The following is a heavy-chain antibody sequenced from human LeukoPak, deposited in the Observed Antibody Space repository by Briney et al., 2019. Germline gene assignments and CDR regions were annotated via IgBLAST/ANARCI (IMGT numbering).Heavy chain of an antibody. CDR3: ASRRLGESAGDY. Sequence: GGSPRLSCAASGFTFSSYSMNWVRQAPGKGLEWVSVIYSGGSTYYADSVKGRFTISRDNSKNTLYLQMNSLRAEDTAVYYCASRRLGESAGDYWGQGTLVTVSS. V-gene: IGHV3-53*01. D-gene: IGHD3-10*01. CDR2: IYSGGST. J-gene: IGHJ4*02. CDR1: GFTFSSYS.